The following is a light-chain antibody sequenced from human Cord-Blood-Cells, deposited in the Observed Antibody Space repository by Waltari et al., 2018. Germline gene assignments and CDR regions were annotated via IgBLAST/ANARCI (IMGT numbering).Light chain of an antibody. CDR3: QQYNSYSLT. CDR2: KAS. J-gene: IGKJ4*01. V-gene: IGKV1-5*03. Sequence: QMTQSPSTLSASVGDRVTITCRASQSISSWLAWYQQKPGKAPKLLIYKASSLESGVPSRFSGSGSGTEFTLTISSPQPDDFATYYCQQYNSYSLTFGGGTKVEIK. CDR1: QSISSW.